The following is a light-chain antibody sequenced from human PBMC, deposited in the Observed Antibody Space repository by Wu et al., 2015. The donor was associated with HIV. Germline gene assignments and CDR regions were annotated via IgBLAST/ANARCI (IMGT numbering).Light chain of an antibody. J-gene: IGKJ2*01. CDR2: DAS. CDR1: QTISSN. CDR3: QQRSNWPPET. Sequence: EVLMTQSPATLSVSPGERATLSCRASQTISSNLAWYQQTPGQAPRLLIYDASTRAIGVPARFSGSGSGTDFTLTISSLEPEDFAVYYCQQRSNWPPETFGPGTK. V-gene: IGKV3D-15*01.